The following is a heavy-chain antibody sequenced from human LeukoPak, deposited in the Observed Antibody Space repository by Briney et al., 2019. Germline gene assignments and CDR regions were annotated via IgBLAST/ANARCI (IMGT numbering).Heavy chain of an antibody. CDR2: IFYTGGT. CDR1: GVSLNSYY. CDR3: ARGDFWSGSQPFDY. V-gene: IGHV4-59*01. J-gene: IGHJ4*02. Sequence: SETLSLTCSVSGVSLNSYYWSWIRQPPGKELEWLAYIFYTGGTNYNPSLKSRVTISVDTSKNQFSLTLHSVTAADTAVYYCARGDFWSGSQPFDYWGQGILVTVSS. D-gene: IGHD3-3*01.